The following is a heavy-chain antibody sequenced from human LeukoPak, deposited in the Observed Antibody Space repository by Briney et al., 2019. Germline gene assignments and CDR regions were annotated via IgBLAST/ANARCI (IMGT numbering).Heavy chain of an antibody. D-gene: IGHD3-3*01. Sequence: PGGSLRRSCAASGFTFSSYAMSWVRQAPGKGLEWVSAISGSGGSTYYADSVKGRFTISRDNSKNTLYLQMNSLRAEDTAVYYCAKDPSVVIILNYFDYWGQGTLVTVSS. CDR3: AKDPSVVIILNYFDY. CDR2: ISGSGGST. V-gene: IGHV3-23*01. J-gene: IGHJ4*02. CDR1: GFTFSSYA.